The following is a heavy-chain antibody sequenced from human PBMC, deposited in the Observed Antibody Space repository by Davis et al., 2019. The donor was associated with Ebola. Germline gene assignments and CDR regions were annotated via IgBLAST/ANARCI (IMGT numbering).Heavy chain of an antibody. Sequence: AASVKVSCKASGYTFTSYAISWVRQAPGQGLEWMGRIIPILGIANYAQKFQGRVTITADKSTSTAYMELSSLRSEDTAVYYCARDWGPDDYWGQGTLVTVSS. D-gene: IGHD3-16*01. CDR3: ARDWGPDDY. CDR1: GYTFTSYA. V-gene: IGHV1-69*04. J-gene: IGHJ4*02. CDR2: IIPILGIA.